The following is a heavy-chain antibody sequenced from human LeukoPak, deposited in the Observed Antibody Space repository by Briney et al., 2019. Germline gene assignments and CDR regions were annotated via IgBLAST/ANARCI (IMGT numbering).Heavy chain of an antibody. V-gene: IGHV3-23*01. J-gene: IGHJ4*02. D-gene: IGHD3-16*01. CDR2: ISGSGGST. CDR3: ARDQGGVGY. CDR1: GFTFSSYA. Sequence: GGSLRLSCAASGFTFSSYAMSWVRQAPGKGLEWVSAISGSGGSTYYADSVKGRFTISRDNAKNSLYLQMNSLRAEDTAVYYCARDQGGVGYWGQGTLVTVSS.